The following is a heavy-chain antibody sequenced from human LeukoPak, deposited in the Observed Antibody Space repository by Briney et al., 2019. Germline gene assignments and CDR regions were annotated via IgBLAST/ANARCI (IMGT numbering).Heavy chain of an antibody. CDR2: IIGTGTT. J-gene: IGHJ5*02. CDR1: GFTFSTSA. V-gene: IGHV3-23*01. D-gene: IGHD4-17*01. CDR3: ATAKYDYGDPVGWFDP. Sequence: PGGSLRLSCAASGFTFSTSAMTWVRQAPGKGLEWVSGIIGTGTTYYADSVRGRFTISRDNSKNTLYLLMTSLRVEDTAVYYCATAKYDYGDPVGWFDPWGPGTLVTVSS.